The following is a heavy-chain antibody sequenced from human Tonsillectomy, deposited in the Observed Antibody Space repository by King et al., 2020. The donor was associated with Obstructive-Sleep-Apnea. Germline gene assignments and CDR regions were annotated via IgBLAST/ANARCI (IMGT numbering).Heavy chain of an antibody. J-gene: IGHJ6*02. CDR3: ARDRRYCTSTSCYTLYGMDV. D-gene: IGHD2-2*02. CDR1: GFTFSSYP. V-gene: IGHV3-30*04. CDR2: ISYDGSNK. Sequence: VQLVESGGGVVQPGRSLRFSCAASGFTFSSYPMHWGRQAPGKGLEWVAVISYDGSNKYYADSVKGRFTISRDTSKNTLYLQMNSLRAEDTAVYYCARDRRYCTSTSCYTLYGMDVWGQGTTVTVSS.